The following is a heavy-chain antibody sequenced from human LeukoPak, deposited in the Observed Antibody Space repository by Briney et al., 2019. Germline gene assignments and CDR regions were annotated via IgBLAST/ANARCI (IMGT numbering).Heavy chain of an antibody. V-gene: IGHV4-61*02. Sequence: SETLSLTCVVSGDSITSGGYSWSWIRQPAGKGLEWIGRIYTSGSTNYNPSLKSRVTISVDTSKNQFSLKLTSVTAADTAVYYCARDWSSSWLYFDFWGQGTLVTVSS. CDR2: IYTSGST. J-gene: IGHJ4*02. CDR1: GDSITSGGYS. D-gene: IGHD6-13*01. CDR3: ARDWSSSWLYFDF.